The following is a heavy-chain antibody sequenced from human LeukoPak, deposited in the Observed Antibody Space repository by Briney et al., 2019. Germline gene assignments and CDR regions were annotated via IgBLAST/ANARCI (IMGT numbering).Heavy chain of an antibody. V-gene: IGHV3-74*03. CDR2: ISGDGTIK. Sequence: GGSLRLSCEPSGFPFSSYWMLWVRQAQGKGLVWVSRISGDGTIKTYADFVRGRFTISRGNTKNILYLQMNSLKVDDTATYFCSRSQFDYWGQGVLVTVSS. CDR1: GFPFSSYW. CDR3: SRSQFDY. J-gene: IGHJ4*02.